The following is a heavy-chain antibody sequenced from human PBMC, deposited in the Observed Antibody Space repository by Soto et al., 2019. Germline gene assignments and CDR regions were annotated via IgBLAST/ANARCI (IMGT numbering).Heavy chain of an antibody. J-gene: IGHJ5*01. CDR3: ARVRQGCSANNCYFDP. CDR2: VHISGHS. V-gene: IGHV4-4*02. CDR1: GGSVRAPDW. D-gene: IGHD1-1*01. Sequence: SETLSLTCTLSGGSVRAPDWWNWVRQSPDKGLEWIAEVHISGHSNYNPSLRSRVSVSIDSSKSQFYLNLNSVTAADTAIYYCARVRQGCSANNCYFDPWGQGTQVTVSS.